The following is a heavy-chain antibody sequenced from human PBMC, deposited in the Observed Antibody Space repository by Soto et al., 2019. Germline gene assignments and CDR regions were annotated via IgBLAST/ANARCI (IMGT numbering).Heavy chain of an antibody. CDR3: AEDGYTPGQPDY. V-gene: IGHV3-23*01. D-gene: IGHD6-25*01. J-gene: IGHJ4*02. CDR2: ISGSAGSR. CDR1: GFIFRNYA. Sequence: EVQLLESGGGLVQPGGSLRLSCAASGFIFRNYAMSWVRQAPGKGLERVSAISGSAGSRYYADSVKGRFTISRDNSKNTLYQQMTSLSAEDTAVYYCAEDGYTPGQPDYWGQGTMVTVSS.